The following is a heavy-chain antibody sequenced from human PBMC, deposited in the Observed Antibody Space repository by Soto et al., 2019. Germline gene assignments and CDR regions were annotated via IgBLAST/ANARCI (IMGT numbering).Heavy chain of an antibody. CDR2: IYYSGST. V-gene: IGHV4-59*01. D-gene: IGHD3-16*01. Sequence: SETLSLTCTVSDGSISSYDWSWIRQPPGKGLEWVGCIYYSGSTNYNPSLKSRVTISVDTSKNQFSLNLRSVTAADTAVYYCARVSLSWGTADAFDIWGQGTMVT. CDR1: DGSISSYD. J-gene: IGHJ3*02. CDR3: ARVSLSWGTADAFDI.